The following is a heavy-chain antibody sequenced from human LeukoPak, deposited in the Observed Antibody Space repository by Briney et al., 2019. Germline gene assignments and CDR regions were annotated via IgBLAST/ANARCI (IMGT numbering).Heavy chain of an antibody. CDR2: IKQDGSEK. V-gene: IGHV3-7*01. Sequence: PGGSLRLSCAASGFTFSSYSMSWVRQAPGKGLEWVANIKQDGSEKYYVDSVKGRFTISRDNAKNSLYLQMNSLRAEDTAVYYCARDGYCSGGSCFYFDYWGQGTLVTVSS. CDR1: GFTFSSYS. CDR3: ARDGYCSGGSCFYFDY. D-gene: IGHD2-15*01. J-gene: IGHJ4*02.